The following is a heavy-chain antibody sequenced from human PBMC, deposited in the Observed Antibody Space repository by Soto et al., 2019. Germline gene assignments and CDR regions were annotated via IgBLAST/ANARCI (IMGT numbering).Heavy chain of an antibody. J-gene: IGHJ4*02. CDR1: GFTFSSYA. D-gene: IGHD3-22*01. V-gene: IGHV3-64D*08. CDR3: VKDYSLMIVGPPFVY. CDR2: ISSNGGST. Sequence: GGSLRLSCSASGFTFSSYAMHWVRQAPGKGLEYVSAISSNGGSTYYADSVKGRFTISRDNSKNTLYLQMSSLRAEDTAVYYCVKDYSLMIVGPPFVYWGQGTLVTVSS.